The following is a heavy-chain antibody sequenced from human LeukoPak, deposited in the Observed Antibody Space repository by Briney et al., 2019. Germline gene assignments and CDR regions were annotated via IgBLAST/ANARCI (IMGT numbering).Heavy chain of an antibody. CDR2: INWNGGST. D-gene: IGHD6-19*01. Sequence: GGSLRLSCAASGFTFDDYGMSWVRQAPGKGLEWVSGINWNGGSTGYADSVKGRFTISRDNAKNSLYLQMNSLRAEDTTLYHCARAGYSSGWYGGGDYYYMDVWGKGTTVTISS. CDR3: ARAGYSSGWYGGGDYYYMDV. CDR1: GFTFDDYG. J-gene: IGHJ6*03. V-gene: IGHV3-20*01.